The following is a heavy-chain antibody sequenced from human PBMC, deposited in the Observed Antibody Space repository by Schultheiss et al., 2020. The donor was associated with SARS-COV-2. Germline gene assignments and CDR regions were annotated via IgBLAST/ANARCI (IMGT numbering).Heavy chain of an antibody. CDR2: ISWNSGSI. D-gene: IGHD1-26*01. Sequence: GGSLRLSCAASGFTFSSYAMHWVRQAPGKGLEWVSGISWNSGSIGYADSVKGRFTISRDNAKNSLYLQMNSLRAEDTALYYCAKDFDSGSYLYAFDIWGQGTMVTVSS. J-gene: IGHJ3*02. V-gene: IGHV3-9*01. CDR3: AKDFDSGSYLYAFDI. CDR1: GFTFSSYA.